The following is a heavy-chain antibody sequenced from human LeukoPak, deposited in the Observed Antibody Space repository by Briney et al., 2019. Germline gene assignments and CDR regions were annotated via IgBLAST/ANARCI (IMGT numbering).Heavy chain of an antibody. Sequence: PGGSLRLSCAASGSTFSGLGMNWVRQAPGKGLEWVANIKQDGSEKYYVDSVKGRFTISRDNAKNSLYLQMNSLRAEDTAVYYCARDWWGYDFWSGYDYWGQGTLVTVSS. CDR3: ARDWWGYDFWSGYDY. CDR2: IKQDGSEK. V-gene: IGHV3-7*03. CDR1: GSTFSGLG. J-gene: IGHJ4*02. D-gene: IGHD3-3*01.